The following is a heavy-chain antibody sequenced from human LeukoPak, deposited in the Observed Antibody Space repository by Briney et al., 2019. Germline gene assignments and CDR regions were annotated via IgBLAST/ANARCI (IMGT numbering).Heavy chain of an antibody. CDR3: ARVSYTSNY. Sequence: GGSLRLSCAASGFTFSSYSMSWVRQAPGKGLEWLSYISSSSSTIYYADSVKGRFTISRDNAKNSLYLQMNSLRAEDTAVYYCARVSYTSNYWGQGTLVTVSS. CDR2: ISSSSSTI. CDR1: GFTFSSYS. V-gene: IGHV3-48*04. D-gene: IGHD1-26*01. J-gene: IGHJ4*02.